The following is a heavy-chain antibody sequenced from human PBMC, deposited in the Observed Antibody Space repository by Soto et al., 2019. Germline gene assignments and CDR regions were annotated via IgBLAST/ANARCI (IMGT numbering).Heavy chain of an antibody. V-gene: IGHV3-30*18. Sequence: QVQLVESGGGVVQPGRSLRLSCAASGFTFSSYGMNWVRQAPGKGLEWVAVISYDGSNKYYADSVKGRFTISRDSSKNMLYLQMSSLGAEDTAVYYCAKEDSSSWHYYHGMYVWGQGTTVTVSS. D-gene: IGHD6-13*01. CDR1: GFTFSSYG. CDR2: ISYDGSNK. J-gene: IGHJ6*02. CDR3: AKEDSSSWHYYHGMYV.